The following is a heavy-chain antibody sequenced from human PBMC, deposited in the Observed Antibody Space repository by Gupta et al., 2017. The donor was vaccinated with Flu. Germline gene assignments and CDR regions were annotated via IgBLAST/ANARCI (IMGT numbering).Heavy chain of an antibody. D-gene: IGHD5-12*01. Sequence: EVQLVQSGAEVKKPGESLKISCKGSGYSFTSYWIGWVRQMPGKGLEWMGIIYPGDSDTRYSPSFQGQVTISADKSISTAYLQWSSLKASDTAMYYCARHWVAPHKNDAFDIWGQGTMVTVSS. CDR2: IYPGDSDT. CDR1: GYSFTSYW. V-gene: IGHV5-51*01. J-gene: IGHJ3*02. CDR3: ARHWVAPHKNDAFDI.